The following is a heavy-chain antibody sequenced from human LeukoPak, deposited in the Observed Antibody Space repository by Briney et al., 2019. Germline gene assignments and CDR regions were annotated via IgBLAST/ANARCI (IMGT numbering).Heavy chain of an antibody. J-gene: IGHJ3*02. CDR1: GFIFSNYP. CDR3: AKEDYGDYVDAFDI. CDR2: ISDSVTM. D-gene: IGHD4-17*01. Sequence: PGGSLRLSCAASGFIFSNYPMNWVRQAPGMGLEWLAYISDSVTMFYADSVRGRFTISRDNARNSLFLQMDSLRVEDTAIYYCAKEDYGDYVDAFDIWGQGTMVTVSS. V-gene: IGHV3-48*01.